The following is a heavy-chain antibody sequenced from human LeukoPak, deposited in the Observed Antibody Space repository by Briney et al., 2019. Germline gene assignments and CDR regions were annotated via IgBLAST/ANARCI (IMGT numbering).Heavy chain of an antibody. CDR2: IYYSGST. V-gene: IGHV4-39*01. J-gene: IGHJ4*02. CDR1: GGSVSNSGYY. CDR3: ARPWVSVAGTSHDDY. Sequence: SETLSLTCTVSGGSVSNSGYYWGWIRQPPGKGLEWIGSIYYSGSTYYNPSLKSRVTISVDTSKNQFSLKLSSVTAADTAVYYCARPWVSVAGTSHDDYWGQGTLVTVSS. D-gene: IGHD6-19*01.